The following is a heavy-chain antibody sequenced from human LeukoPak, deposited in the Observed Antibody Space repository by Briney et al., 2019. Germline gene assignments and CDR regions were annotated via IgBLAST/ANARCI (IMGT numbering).Heavy chain of an antibody. CDR1: GFTFSSYA. CDR2: ISGSGVST. CDR3: AKPPTQWLVRGYFQH. D-gene: IGHD6-19*01. J-gene: IGHJ1*01. Sequence: GGSLRLSCAASGFTFSSYAMSWVRQAPGKGLEWVSAISGSGVSTYYADSVKGRFTISRDNSKNTLYLQMSSLRAEDTAVYYCAKPPTQWLVRGYFQHWGQGTLVTVSS. V-gene: IGHV3-23*01.